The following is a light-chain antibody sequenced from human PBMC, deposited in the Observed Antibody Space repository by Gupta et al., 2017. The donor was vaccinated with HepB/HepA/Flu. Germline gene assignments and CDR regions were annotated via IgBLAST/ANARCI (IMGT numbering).Light chain of an antibody. CDR2: DAS. Sequence: VLTQSPATLSLSPGERATLSCRATQSISSLLVWYQQKPGQAPRLLIYDASHRATGIPARFSGGGSGTDFTLTISSLEPEDVAMYYCQQRSTWPLTFGGGTKVEIK. CDR1: QSISSL. J-gene: IGKJ4*02. V-gene: IGKV3-11*01. CDR3: QQRSTWPLT.